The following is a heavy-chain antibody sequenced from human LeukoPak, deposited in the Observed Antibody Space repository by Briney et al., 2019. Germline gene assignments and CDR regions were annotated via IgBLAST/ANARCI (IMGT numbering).Heavy chain of an antibody. D-gene: IGHD3-22*01. CDR1: GYSISSSNW. J-gene: IGHJ4*02. V-gene: IGHV4-39*01. Sequence: PSETLSLTCAVSGYSISSSNWWGWIRQPPGKGLEWIGSIYYSGSTYYNPSLKSRVTISVDTSKNQFSLKLSSVTAADTAVNYCARHNYYYDSSGYYPILDYWGQGTLVTVSS. CDR3: ARHNYYYDSSGYYPILDY. CDR2: IYYSGST.